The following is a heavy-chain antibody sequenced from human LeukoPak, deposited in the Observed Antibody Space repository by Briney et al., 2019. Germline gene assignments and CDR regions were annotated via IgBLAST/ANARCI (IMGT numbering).Heavy chain of an antibody. CDR2: MNHSGRT. CDR1: GGSLSGYY. CDR3: ARVGYSYGRKTDY. V-gene: IGHV4-34*01. D-gene: IGHD5-18*01. Sequence: PSETLSLTCAVYGGSLSGYYWTWIRQPPGKGLEWIGDMNHSGRTIYNPSLKSRVTISIDTSKNQFSLRLSAVTAADTAVYYCARVGYSYGRKTDYWGQGTLVAVSS. J-gene: IGHJ4*02.